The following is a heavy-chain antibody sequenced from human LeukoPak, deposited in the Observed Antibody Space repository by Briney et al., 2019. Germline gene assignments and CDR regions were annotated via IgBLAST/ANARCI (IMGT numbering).Heavy chain of an antibody. CDR1: GFTVSSNY. V-gene: IGHV3-53*01. CDR3: ARVISYYDILTGRSYYFDY. J-gene: IGHJ4*02. Sequence: GGSLRLSCAASGFTVSSNYMSWVRQAPGMGLEWVSVIYSGGSTYYADSVKGRFTISRDNSKNTLYLQMNSLRAEDSAVYYCARVISYYDILTGRSYYFDYWGQGTLVTVSS. CDR2: IYSGGST. D-gene: IGHD3-9*01.